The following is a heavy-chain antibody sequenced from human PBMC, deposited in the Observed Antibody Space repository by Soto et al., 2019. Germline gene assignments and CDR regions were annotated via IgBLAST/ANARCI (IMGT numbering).Heavy chain of an antibody. Sequence: PGESLKISCKGSGYSFTSYWISWVRQMPGKGLEWMGRIDPSDSYTNYSPSFQGHVTISADKSISTAYLQWSSLKASDTAMYYCARLSPSIVGPPRPGGMDVWGQGTTVTVSS. CDR2: IDPSDSYT. CDR3: ARLSPSIVGPPRPGGMDV. D-gene: IGHD1-26*01. CDR1: GYSFTSYW. V-gene: IGHV5-10-1*01. J-gene: IGHJ6*02.